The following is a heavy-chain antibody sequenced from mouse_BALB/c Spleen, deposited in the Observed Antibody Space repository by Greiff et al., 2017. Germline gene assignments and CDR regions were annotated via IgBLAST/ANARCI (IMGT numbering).Heavy chain of an antibody. Sequence: EVQLVESGGGLVKPGGSLKLSCAASGFTFSSYAMSWVRQTPEKRLEWVASISSGGSTYYPDSVKGRFTISRDNARNILYLQMSSLRSEDTAMYYCARVTTAKGVDYWGQGTSVTVSS. CDR1: GFTFSSYA. V-gene: IGHV5-6-5*01. J-gene: IGHJ4*01. D-gene: IGHD1-2*01. CDR2: ISSGGST. CDR3: ARVTTAKGVDY.